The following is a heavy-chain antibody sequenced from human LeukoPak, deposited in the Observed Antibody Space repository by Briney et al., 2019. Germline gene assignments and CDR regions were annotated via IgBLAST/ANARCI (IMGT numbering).Heavy chain of an antibody. CDR3: ARDKRYCSGGSCYSSGYYYYYGMDV. D-gene: IGHD2-15*01. CDR2: IIPIFGTA. CDR1: GYTFTSYG. V-gene: IGHV1-69*13. J-gene: IGHJ6*02. Sequence: GASVKVSCKASGYTFTSYGISWVRQAPGQGLEWMGGIIPIFGTANYAQKFQGRVTITADESTSTAYMELSSLRSEDTAVYYCARDKRYCSGGSCYSSGYYYYYGMDVWGQGTTVTVSS.